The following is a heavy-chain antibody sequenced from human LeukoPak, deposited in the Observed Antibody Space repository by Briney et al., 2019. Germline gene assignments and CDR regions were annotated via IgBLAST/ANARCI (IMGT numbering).Heavy chain of an antibody. V-gene: IGHV1-2*02. CDR2: INPNSGGT. CDR1: GYTFTGYY. Sequence: ASVKVSCKASGYTFTGYYMHWVRQAPGQGLEWMGWINPNSGGTNYAQKFQGRVTMARDTSISTAYMELSRLRSDDTAVYYCASDLKAGKDAFDIWGQGTMVTVSS. CDR3: ASDLKAGKDAFDI. J-gene: IGHJ3*02.